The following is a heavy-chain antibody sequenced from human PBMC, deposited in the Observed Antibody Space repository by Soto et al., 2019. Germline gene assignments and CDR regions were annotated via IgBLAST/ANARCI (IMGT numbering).Heavy chain of an antibody. Sequence: QVQLQESGPGLVKPSQTLSLPCTVSGGSISSGGYYWTWIRQHPGKGLEWIGYNYYIGITYYNPSLNSRVTISLDTSKNQFSLKLSSVTAADTAVYYCARGSSIAGLYYGMDVWGQGTTVTVSS. CDR1: GGSISSGGYY. V-gene: IGHV4-31*03. CDR3: ARGSSIAGLYYGMDV. CDR2: NYYIGIT. J-gene: IGHJ6*02. D-gene: IGHD6-6*01.